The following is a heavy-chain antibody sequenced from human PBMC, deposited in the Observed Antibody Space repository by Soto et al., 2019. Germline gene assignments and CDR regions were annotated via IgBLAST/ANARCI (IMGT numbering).Heavy chain of an antibody. V-gene: IGHV4-39*01. Sequence: QVQLQESGPGLLKPSETLSLTCNVSGGSIGSKTSCWGWIRQPPGKGLEWIATFYYSEYTYYNPSLKSRITIFVDASKNQFSLKLSSVTAADTAMYYCVKLAGYCSGGRCHGDYAMDVWVQGTTATVSS. D-gene: IGHD2-15*01. CDR3: VKLAGYCSGGRCHGDYAMDV. CDR1: GGSIGSKTSC. CDR2: FYYSEYT. J-gene: IGHJ6*02.